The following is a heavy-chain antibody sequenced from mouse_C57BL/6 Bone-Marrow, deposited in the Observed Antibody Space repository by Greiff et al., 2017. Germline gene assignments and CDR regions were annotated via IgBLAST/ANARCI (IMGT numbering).Heavy chain of an antibody. CDR1: GYAFTNYL. D-gene: IGHD2-12*01. Sequence: VQLQQSGAELVRPGTSVKVSCKASGYAFTNYLIEWVKQRPGQGLEWIGLINPGSGGTNYNEKFKGKATLTADKSSSTAYMQLSSLTSEDSAVYFCARRRRDFDVWGTGTTVTVSS. CDR2: INPGSGGT. CDR3: ARRRRDFDV. V-gene: IGHV1-54*01. J-gene: IGHJ1*03.